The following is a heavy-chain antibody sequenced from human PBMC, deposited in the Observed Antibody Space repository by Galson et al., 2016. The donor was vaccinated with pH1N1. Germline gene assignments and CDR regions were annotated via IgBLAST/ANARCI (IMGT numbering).Heavy chain of an antibody. V-gene: IGHV3-23*01. Sequence: SLRLSCAGSGFTFRSYAMSWVRLAPGKGLQWVSTISATGGSTYYVDSVKGRFTISRDNSRNTLHLKMNGLRDEDTALYWCAKDLVRSVPHQGYLDLWGRGTLVTVSS. J-gene: IGHJ2*01. CDR3: AKDLVRSVPHQGYLDL. CDR1: GFTFRSYA. CDR2: ISATGGST. D-gene: IGHD2-2*01.